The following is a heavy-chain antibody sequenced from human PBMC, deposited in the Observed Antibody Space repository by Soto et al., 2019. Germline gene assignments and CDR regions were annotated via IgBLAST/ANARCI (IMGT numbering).Heavy chain of an antibody. J-gene: IGHJ4*02. CDR1: GYTFTSYG. V-gene: IGHV1-18*01. Sequence: ASVKVSCKASGYTFTSYGISWVRQAPGQGLEWMGWISAYNGNTNYAQKLQGRVTMTTDTSTSTAYMELRSLRSDDTAVYYCARLYYDFWSGYWYYFDYWGQGTLVTVS. D-gene: IGHD3-3*01. CDR3: ARLYYDFWSGYWYYFDY. CDR2: ISAYNGNT.